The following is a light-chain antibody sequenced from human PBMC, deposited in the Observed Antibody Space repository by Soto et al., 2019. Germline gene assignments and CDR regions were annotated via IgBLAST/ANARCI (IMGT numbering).Light chain of an antibody. J-gene: IGKJ1*01. CDR1: QSISDT. CDR2: GAS. V-gene: IGKV3-15*01. Sequence: EIVMTQSPATLSVSPGVRDTLSCRASQSISDTLAWYQQKPGQAPRLLIHGASTRAPGFPARFSGSGSGTDFTLTISSLQSEDFAVYYCQQYNNWPWTFGQGTKVEIK. CDR3: QQYNNWPWT.